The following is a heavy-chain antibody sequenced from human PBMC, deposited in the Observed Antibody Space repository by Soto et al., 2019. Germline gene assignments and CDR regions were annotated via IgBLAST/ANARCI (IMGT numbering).Heavy chain of an antibody. D-gene: IGHD3-22*01. CDR3: ASSYYYYRSGYQDAFDI. Sequence: QVQLVQSGAEVKKPGSSVKVSCKASGGTFSSYAISWVRQAPGQGLEWMGGIIPIFGTANYAQKFQGRVTITADESASTAYMELSSLRSEDTAVNYCASSYYYYRSGYQDAFDIWGQGTMVTVSS. J-gene: IGHJ3*02. V-gene: IGHV1-69*12. CDR1: GGTFSSYA. CDR2: IIPIFGTA.